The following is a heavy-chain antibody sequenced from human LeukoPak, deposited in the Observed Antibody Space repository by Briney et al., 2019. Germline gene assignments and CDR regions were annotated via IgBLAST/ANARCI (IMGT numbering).Heavy chain of an antibody. CDR3: ARKMTRDYYYYYMDV. Sequence: SETLSLTCAVYGGSFSGYYWSWIRQPPGKGLEWIGEINHSGSTNYNPSLKSRVTTSVDTSKNQFSLKLSSVTAADTAVYYCARKMTRDYYYYYMDVWGKGTTVTVSS. CDR1: GGSFSGYY. CDR2: INHSGST. V-gene: IGHV4-34*01. D-gene: IGHD5-24*01. J-gene: IGHJ6*03.